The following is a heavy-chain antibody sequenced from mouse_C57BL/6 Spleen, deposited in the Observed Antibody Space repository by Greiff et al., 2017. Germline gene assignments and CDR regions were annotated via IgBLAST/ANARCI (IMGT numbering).Heavy chain of an antibody. Sequence: QVQLQQPGTELVKPGASVKLSCKASGYTFTSYWMHWVKQRPGQGLEWIGNINPSNGGTNYNEKFKSKATLTVDKSSSTAYMQLSSLTSEDSAVDYCARGTTVVEGDYAMDYWGQGTSVTVSS. V-gene: IGHV1-53*01. D-gene: IGHD1-1*01. CDR2: INPSNGGT. CDR1: GYTFTSYW. J-gene: IGHJ4*01. CDR3: ARGTTVVEGDYAMDY.